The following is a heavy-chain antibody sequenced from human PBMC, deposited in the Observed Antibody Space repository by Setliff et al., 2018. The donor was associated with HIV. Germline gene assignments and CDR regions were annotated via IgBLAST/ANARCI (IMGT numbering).Heavy chain of an antibody. J-gene: IGHJ6*02. V-gene: IGHV1-18*01. CDR3: ARGSDSGSYSYYYGMDV. Sequence: GASVKVSCKASGYTFNNYSVTWVRQAPGHGLEWMGWISAYNGNTNYAPNLRGRVTMTTDTSASTAYMELRSLRSEDTAVYYCARGSDSGSYSYYYGMDVWGQGTTVTVSS. D-gene: IGHD3-16*01. CDR1: GYTFNNYS. CDR2: ISAYNGNT.